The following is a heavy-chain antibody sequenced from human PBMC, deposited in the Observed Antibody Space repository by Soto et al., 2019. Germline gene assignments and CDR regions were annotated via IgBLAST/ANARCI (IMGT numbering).Heavy chain of an antibody. CDR2: INHSGST. J-gene: IGHJ6*02. D-gene: IGHD3-10*01. Sequence: PSGPRSLTCAVFGGSFSGYYWSWIRHPPGNGLEWIGEINHSGSTNYSLSLKSRVTISVDTSKNPFSLKLSSVTAADTAVYYCARGRGVRGVIGYYHYGMYVWGQGTTVTVSS. V-gene: IGHV4-34*01. CDR1: GGSFSGYY. CDR3: ARGRGVRGVIGYYHYGMYV.